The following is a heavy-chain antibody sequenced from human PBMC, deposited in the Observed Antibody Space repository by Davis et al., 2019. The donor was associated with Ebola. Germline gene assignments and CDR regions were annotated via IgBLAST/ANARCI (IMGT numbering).Heavy chain of an antibody. CDR3: ARRDGYYDSSGYYWSTGGYGMDV. V-gene: IGHV1-69*06. CDR1: GYTFNSHG. D-gene: IGHD3-22*01. Sequence: AASVKVSCKASGYTFNSHGINWVRQAPGQGLEWMGGIIPIFGTANYAQKFQGRVTITADKSTSTAYMELSSLRSEDTAVYYCARRDGYYDSSGYYWSTGGYGMDVWGQGTTVTVSS. CDR2: IIPIFGTA. J-gene: IGHJ6*02.